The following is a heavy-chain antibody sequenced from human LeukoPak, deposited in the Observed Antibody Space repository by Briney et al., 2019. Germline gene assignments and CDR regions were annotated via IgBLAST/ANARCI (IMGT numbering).Heavy chain of an antibody. J-gene: IGHJ4*02. CDR1: GGSISSGGYY. Sequence: SETLSLTCTVAGGSISSGGYYWSWIRQHPGKGLEWIGYIYYSGGTYYNPSLKSRVTISVDTSKNQFSLKLSSVTAADTAVYYCARHGHLGGSSYFDYWGQGTLVTVSS. V-gene: IGHV4-31*03. D-gene: IGHD1-26*01. CDR3: ARHGHLGGSSYFDY. CDR2: IYYSGGT.